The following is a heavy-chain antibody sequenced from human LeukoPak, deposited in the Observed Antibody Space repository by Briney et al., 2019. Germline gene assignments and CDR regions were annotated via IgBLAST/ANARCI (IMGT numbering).Heavy chain of an antibody. CDR2: INHSGST. CDR1: GYSISSGYY. J-gene: IGHJ5*02. D-gene: IGHD3-10*01. V-gene: IGHV4-38-2*02. CDR3: AKSLYGSGSYYNWFDP. Sequence: PSETLSLTCTVSGYSISSGYYWGWIRQPPGKGLEWIGEINHSGSTNYNPSLKSRVTISVDTSKNQFSLKLSSVTAADTAVYCCAKSLYGSGSYYNWFDPWGQGTLVTVSS.